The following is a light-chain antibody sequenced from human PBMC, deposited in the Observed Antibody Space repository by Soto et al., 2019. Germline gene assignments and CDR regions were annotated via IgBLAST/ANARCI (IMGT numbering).Light chain of an antibody. Sequence: EIVTTQSPATLSVSPRERATLSCRASQSVSSNLAWYQQKPGQAPRLLIYGASTRAAGIPARFSGSGSGTEFTLTICSLQSEDFAVYYCQQYNNWPRTFGQGSKVDIK. CDR2: GAS. CDR1: QSVSSN. CDR3: QQYNNWPRT. V-gene: IGKV3-15*01. J-gene: IGKJ1*01.